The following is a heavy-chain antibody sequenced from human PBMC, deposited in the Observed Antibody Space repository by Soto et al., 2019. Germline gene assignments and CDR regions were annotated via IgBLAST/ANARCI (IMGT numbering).Heavy chain of an antibody. V-gene: IGHV1-2*02. Sequence: ASVKVSCKTSGYTFTGYYTHWVRQTPGQGLEWMGWINPNSGDTHYAQKFQGRVTMTRDMSISTAYLELSRLRSDDTAMYYCTREANYCSSTNCHIDYWGQGTLVTVSS. CDR1: GYTFTGYY. J-gene: IGHJ4*02. CDR2: INPNSGDT. CDR3: TREANYCSSTNCHIDY. D-gene: IGHD2-2*01.